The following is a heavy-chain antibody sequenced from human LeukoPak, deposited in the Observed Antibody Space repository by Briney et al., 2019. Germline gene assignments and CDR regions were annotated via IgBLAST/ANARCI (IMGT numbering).Heavy chain of an antibody. CDR1: GYTFTGYY. Sequence: GASVKVSCKTSGYTFTGYYMHWVRQAPGQGLEWMGWINPNSGGTNYAQKFQGRVTMTRDTSISTAYMELGRLRSDDTAVYYCARGYCSSTSCYSLVHWGQGTLVTVSS. V-gene: IGHV1-2*02. CDR2: INPNSGGT. CDR3: ARGYCSSTSCYSLVH. D-gene: IGHD2-2*02. J-gene: IGHJ4*02.